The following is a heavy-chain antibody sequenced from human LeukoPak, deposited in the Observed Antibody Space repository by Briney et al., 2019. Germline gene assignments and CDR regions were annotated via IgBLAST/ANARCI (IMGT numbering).Heavy chain of an antibody. CDR1: GGSISGYF. CDR2: IYSSETT. Sequence: PSETLSLTCTVSGGSISGYFWAWIRRPAGKGLEWIGRIYSSETTYYNPSLKSRVTISVDTSKNHFSLKLSSVTAADTAVYYCARGPTYQPIDFWGQGTLVTVSS. J-gene: IGHJ4*02. D-gene: IGHD2-2*01. CDR3: ARGPTYQPIDF. V-gene: IGHV4-59*05.